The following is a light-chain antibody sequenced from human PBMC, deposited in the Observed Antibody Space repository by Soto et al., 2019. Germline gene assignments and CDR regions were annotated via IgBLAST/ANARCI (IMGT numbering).Light chain of an antibody. Sequence: DIQMTQSPSSVSASVGDRVTITCRASQDISSWVAWYQQKPGKAPKLLISAASSLQSGVPSRFSGSGSVTDFTLIISSLQPEDFATYFCQQGDSFPFTFGGGPKVEIK. CDR3: QQGDSFPFT. CDR2: AAS. J-gene: IGKJ4*01. CDR1: QDISSW. V-gene: IGKV1-12*01.